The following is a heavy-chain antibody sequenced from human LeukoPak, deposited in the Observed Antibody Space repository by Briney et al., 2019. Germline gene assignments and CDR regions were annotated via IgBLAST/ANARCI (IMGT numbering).Heavy chain of an antibody. CDR2: IYYSGST. J-gene: IGHJ6*02. CDR1: GGSISSYY. CDR3: ARDPGIAAAGYYYYYGMDV. D-gene: IGHD6-13*01. Sequence: PSETLSLTCTVSGGSISSYYWSWIRQPPGKGLEWIGYIYYSGSTNYNPSLKSRVTISVDTSKNQSSLKLSSVTAADTAVYYCARDPGIAAAGYYYYYGMDVWGQGTTVTVSS. V-gene: IGHV4-59*01.